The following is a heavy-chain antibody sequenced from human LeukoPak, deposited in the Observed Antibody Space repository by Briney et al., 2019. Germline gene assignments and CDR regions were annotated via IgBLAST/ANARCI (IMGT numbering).Heavy chain of an antibody. CDR3: ARDWRSSSWYRDYYYYYMDV. D-gene: IGHD6-13*01. CDR2: IIPIFGTA. V-gene: IGHV1-69*13. CDR1: GATFSSYA. Sequence: ASVKVSCKASGATFSSYAISWVRQAPGQGLEWMGGIIPIFGTANYAQKFQGRVTITADESTSTAYMELGSLRSEDTAVYYCARDWRSSSWYRDYYYYYMDVWGKGTTVTVSS. J-gene: IGHJ6*03.